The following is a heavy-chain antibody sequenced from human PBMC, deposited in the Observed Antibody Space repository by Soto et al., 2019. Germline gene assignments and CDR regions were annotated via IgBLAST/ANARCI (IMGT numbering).Heavy chain of an antibody. CDR2: ISYDGSNK. CDR1: GFTFSSYA. J-gene: IGHJ6*02. V-gene: IGHV3-30-3*01. D-gene: IGHD3-10*01. Sequence: QVQLVESGGGVVQPGRSLRLSCAASGFTFSSYAMHWVRQAPGKGLEWVAVISYDGSNKNYADSVKGRFTISRDNSKNTLYLQMNSLRAEDTAVYYCGRDRGSGLLWFGESYYYYGMDVWGQGTTVTVSS. CDR3: GRDRGSGLLWFGESYYYYGMDV.